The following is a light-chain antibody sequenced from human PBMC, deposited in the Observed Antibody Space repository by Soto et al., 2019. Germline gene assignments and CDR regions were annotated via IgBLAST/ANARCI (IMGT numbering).Light chain of an antibody. CDR3: SSYTSSSIDYV. CDR1: SSDVGGYNY. V-gene: IGLV2-14*01. Sequence: QSVLTQPAFVSGSPGQSFTISCTGPSSDVGGYNYVSWYQQHPGKAPKLMIYEVSNRPSGVSNRFSGSRSGNTASLTISGLQAEDEADYYCSSYTSSSIDYVFGTGTKLTVL. CDR2: EVS. J-gene: IGLJ1*01.